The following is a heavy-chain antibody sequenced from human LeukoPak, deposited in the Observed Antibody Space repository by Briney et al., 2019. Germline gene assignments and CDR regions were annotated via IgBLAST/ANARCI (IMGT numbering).Heavy chain of an antibody. D-gene: IGHD1-26*01. CDR2: LAAASGTR. CDR1: GFLFSTYT. Sequence: PGGSLRLSCAASGFLFSTYTVNWVRQAPGQGLEWVTALAAASGTRYYANSVKGRFTISRDNSKNTVFLQMNSLRVEDTAVYYCAEDKVPDGKWDIDYWGQGTLVTVSS. V-gene: IGHV3-23*01. J-gene: IGHJ4*02. CDR3: AEDKVPDGKWDIDY.